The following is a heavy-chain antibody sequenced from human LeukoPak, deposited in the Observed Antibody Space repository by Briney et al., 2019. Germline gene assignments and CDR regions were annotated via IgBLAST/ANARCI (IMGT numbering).Heavy chain of an antibody. D-gene: IGHD1-26*01. CDR1: GGSTSSSSYY. V-gene: IGHV4-39*07. Sequence: SETLSLTCTVSGGSTSSSSYYWGWIRQPPGKGLEWIGSIYYSGSTYYNPSLKSRVTISVDTSKNQFSLKLFSVTAADTAVYYCTRAGGSGSYSLFDYWGLGTLVTVPS. CDR3: TRAGGSGSYSLFDY. CDR2: IYYSGST. J-gene: IGHJ4*02.